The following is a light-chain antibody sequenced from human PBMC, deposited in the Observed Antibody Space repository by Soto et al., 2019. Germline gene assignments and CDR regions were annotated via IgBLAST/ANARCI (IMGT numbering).Light chain of an antibody. J-gene: IGLJ1*01. CDR1: SSDVGGYKY. CDR2: EVS. V-gene: IGLV2-14*01. CDR3: SSYTSSYTDV. Sequence: QSALTQPASVSGSPGQSITISCTGTSSDVGGYKYVSWYQQYPGKAPKLMISEVSNRPSGVSNRYSGSKSGNTASLTISGLQAEDEADYYCSSYTSSYTDVFGTGTKLTVL.